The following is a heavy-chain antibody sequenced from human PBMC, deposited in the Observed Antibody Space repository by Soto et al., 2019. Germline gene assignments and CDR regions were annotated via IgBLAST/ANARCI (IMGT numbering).Heavy chain of an antibody. J-gene: IGHJ4*02. Sequence: GASVKVSCKASGYTFTSYAMHWVRQAPGQRLEWMGWIYAGNGNTKYSQKFQGRVTITRDTSASTAYMELSSLRSEDTAVYYCARSIMVVTALDYWGQGTLVTVSS. CDR1: GYTFTSYA. CDR2: IYAGNGNT. D-gene: IGHD2-21*02. CDR3: ARSIMVVTALDY. V-gene: IGHV1-3*01.